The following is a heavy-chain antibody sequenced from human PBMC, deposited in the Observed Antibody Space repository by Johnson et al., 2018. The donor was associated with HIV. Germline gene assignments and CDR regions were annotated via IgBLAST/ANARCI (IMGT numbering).Heavy chain of an antibody. CDR2: IDWNGGST. V-gene: IGHV3-20*04. J-gene: IGHJ3*02. CDR1: GFNFDDYG. Sequence: VQLVESGGGIIRPGGSLRLSCAASGFNFDDYGMNWVRQAPGKGLEWVSGIDWNGGSTGNADSVKGRFTISRENAKNSLYLQMNSLRAEDTALYYCSIDLGDDSSGSYAFDIWGQGTMVTVSS. CDR3: SIDLGDDSSGSYAFDI. D-gene: IGHD3-22*01.